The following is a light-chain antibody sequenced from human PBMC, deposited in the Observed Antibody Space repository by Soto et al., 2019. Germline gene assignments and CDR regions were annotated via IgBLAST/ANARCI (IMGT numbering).Light chain of an antibody. J-gene: IGLJ1*01. V-gene: IGLV2-14*01. Sequence: QSVLTLPASVSGSPGQSITISCTGTTSDVGGYDYVSWYQQHPGQAPKLLIYEVSNRPSGVSHRFSGSKSGNTASLSISGLQAEDEADYYCDLFTTGHTLSVFGTGSKVTVL. CDR1: TSDVGGYDY. CDR2: EVS. CDR3: DLFTTGHTLSV.